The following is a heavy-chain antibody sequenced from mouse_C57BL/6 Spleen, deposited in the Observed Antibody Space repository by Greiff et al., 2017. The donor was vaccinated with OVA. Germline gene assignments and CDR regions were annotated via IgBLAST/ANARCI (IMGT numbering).Heavy chain of an antibody. J-gene: IGHJ3*01. V-gene: IGHV5-17*01. Sequence: EVKLMESGGGLVKPGGSLKLSCAASGFTFSDYGMHWVRQAPEKGLEWVAYISSGSSTIYYAGTVKGRFTISRDNAKNTLFLQMTSLRSEDTAMYYCARGPWFAYWGQGTLVTVSA. CDR3: ARGPWFAY. CDR1: GFTFSDYG. CDR2: ISSGSSTI.